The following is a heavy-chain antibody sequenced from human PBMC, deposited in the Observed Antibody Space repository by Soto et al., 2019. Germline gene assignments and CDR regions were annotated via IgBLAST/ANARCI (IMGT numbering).Heavy chain of an antibody. D-gene: IGHD3-3*01. Sequence: ASVKVSCKASGYTFTGYYMHWVRQAPGQGLEWMGWINPNSGGTNYAQKFQGWVTMTRDTSISTAYMELSRLRSDDTAVYYCARDPNLDLTTNPYYDIDAWGQGPTVNVSS. V-gene: IGHV1-2*04. J-gene: IGHJ6*02. CDR2: INPNSGGT. CDR1: GYTFTGYY. CDR3: ARDPNLDLTTNPYYDIDA.